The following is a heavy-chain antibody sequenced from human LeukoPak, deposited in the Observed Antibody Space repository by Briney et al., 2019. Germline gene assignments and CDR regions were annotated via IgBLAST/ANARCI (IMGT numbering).Heavy chain of an antibody. CDR2: ISASGGST. CDR3: AKKIRDTSSWHYYDY. J-gene: IGHJ4*02. D-gene: IGHD6-13*01. CDR1: GFSFSRYD. Sequence: GGSLRLSCAASGFSFSRYDVSGVRQAPGRGLEWVSTISASGGSTYYADAVKGRFTISRDNSKNTLYLQMNSLRAEDTAVYYCAKKIRDTSSWHYYDYWGQGTLVTVSS. V-gene: IGHV3-23*01.